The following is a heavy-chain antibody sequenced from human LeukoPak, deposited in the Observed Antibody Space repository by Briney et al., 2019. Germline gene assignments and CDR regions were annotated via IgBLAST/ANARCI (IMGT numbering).Heavy chain of an antibody. J-gene: IGHJ4*02. CDR3: AKQTTDGYSPFDY. CDR2: INWNGGST. V-gene: IGHV3-20*04. CDR1: GFTFDVYG. Sequence: GGSLRLSCAASGFTFDVYGMSWVRQAPGKGLEWVSGINWNGGSTGYADSVKGRFTISRDNAKNSLYLQMNSLRAEDTALYYCAKQTTDGYSPFDYWGQGTLVTVSS. D-gene: IGHD5-24*01.